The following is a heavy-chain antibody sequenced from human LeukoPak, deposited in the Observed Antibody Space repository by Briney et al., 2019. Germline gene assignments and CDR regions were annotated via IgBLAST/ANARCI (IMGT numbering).Heavy chain of an antibody. CDR3: AKWGDYDVLTGYYVPDY. J-gene: IGHJ4*02. CDR2: ILGSGVTT. CDR1: GFTFSNYA. D-gene: IGHD3-9*01. Sequence: PGASLRLSCAASGFTFSNYAMSWVRQAPGKGLEWVSAILGSGVTTYYADSVKGRFTVSRDNSKSTLYLQMKTLRAEDTALYYCAKWGDYDVLTGYYVPDYWGQGTLVTVSS. V-gene: IGHV3-23*01.